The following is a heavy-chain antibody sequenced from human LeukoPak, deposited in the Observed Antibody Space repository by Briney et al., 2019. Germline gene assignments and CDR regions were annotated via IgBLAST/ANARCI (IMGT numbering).Heavy chain of an antibody. J-gene: IGHJ4*02. Sequence: PGGSLRLSCAASGFTFSSYTMHWVRPAPGKGLEWVAVIWYDGSNKYYADSVKGRFTISRDNSKNTLYLRVNSLRAEDTAMYYCARDRGGRWLQVYYFDYWGQGTLVTVSS. D-gene: IGHD5-24*01. CDR3: ARDRGGRWLQVYYFDY. CDR1: GFTFSSYT. CDR2: IWYDGSNK. V-gene: IGHV3-33*01.